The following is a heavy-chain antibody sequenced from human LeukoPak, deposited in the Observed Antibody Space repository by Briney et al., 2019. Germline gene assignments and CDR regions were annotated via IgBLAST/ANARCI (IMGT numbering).Heavy chain of an antibody. D-gene: IGHD5-12*01. Sequence: SETLSLTCTVSGDSITSSSYYWGWVRQPPGKGLEWIGSIYSSDSTYYNPALKSRVTIPVDMSNNRFSLKLSSVTAADMAVYYCVSTHFDIGFFYYGMDVWGPGTTVTVSS. J-gene: IGHJ6*02. CDR3: VSTHFDIGFFYYGMDV. CDR1: GDSITSSSYY. V-gene: IGHV4-39*01. CDR2: IYSSDST.